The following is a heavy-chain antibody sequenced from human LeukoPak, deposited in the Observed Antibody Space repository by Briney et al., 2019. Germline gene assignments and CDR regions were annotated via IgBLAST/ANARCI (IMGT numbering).Heavy chain of an antibody. CDR2: ISSNGDST. Sequence: PGGSLGLSCATSGFTFSSYPMYWVRQAPGKGLEYVLGISSNGDSTYYANSVKGRFTISRDNSKNTLYLQMGSLRPEDMAVYYCARGTTRGSDYWGQGTLVTVSS. D-gene: IGHD1-1*01. CDR3: ARGTTRGSDY. V-gene: IGHV3-64*01. CDR1: GFTFSSYP. J-gene: IGHJ4*02.